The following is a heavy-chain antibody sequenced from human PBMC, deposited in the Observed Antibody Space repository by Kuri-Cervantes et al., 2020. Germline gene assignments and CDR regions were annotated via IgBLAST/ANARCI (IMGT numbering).Heavy chain of an antibody. Sequence: EPLSLTCAVSGFTVSSNYMSWVRQAPGKGLEWVSVIYSGGSTHYADSLKGRFTISRDNSENTLYLQMNSLRREDTAVYYCARDTNTYMGIWGQGTLVTVSS. CDR1: GFTVSSNY. CDR3: ARDTNTYMGI. V-gene: IGHV3-53*01. J-gene: IGHJ4*02. CDR2: IYSGGST. D-gene: IGHD7-27*01.